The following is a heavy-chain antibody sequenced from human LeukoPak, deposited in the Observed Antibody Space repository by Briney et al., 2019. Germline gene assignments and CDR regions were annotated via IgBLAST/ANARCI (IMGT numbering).Heavy chain of an antibody. V-gene: IGHV3-7*01. CDR2: IKQDGSEK. D-gene: IGHD5-24*01. Sequence: GSLRLSCAASGFTFSSYWMSWVRQAPGKGLEWVANIKQDGSEKYYVDSVKGRFTISRDNAKNSLYLQMNSLRAEDTAVYFCAGEMATVVGAFDIWGQGTMVTVSS. J-gene: IGHJ3*02. CDR3: AGEMATVVGAFDI. CDR1: GFTFSSYW.